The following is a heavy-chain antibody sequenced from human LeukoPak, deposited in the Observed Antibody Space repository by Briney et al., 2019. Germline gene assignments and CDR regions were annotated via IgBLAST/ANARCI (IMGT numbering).Heavy chain of an antibody. D-gene: IGHD3-3*01. J-gene: IGHJ4*02. CDR3: AREAYDFWSGYYIPNPFDY. CDR2: ISYDGSNK. Sequence: PGGSLRLSCAASGFTFSSYAMHWVRQAPGKGLEWVAVISYDGSNKYYADSVKGRFTIFRDNSKNTLYLQMNSLRAEDTAVYYCAREAYDFWSGYYIPNPFDYWGQGTLVTVSS. V-gene: IGHV3-30*01. CDR1: GFTFSSYA.